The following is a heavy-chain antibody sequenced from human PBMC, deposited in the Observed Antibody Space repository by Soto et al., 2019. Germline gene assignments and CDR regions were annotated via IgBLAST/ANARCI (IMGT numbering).Heavy chain of an antibody. Sequence: QVQLQESGPGLVKPSETLSLTCTVSGGSISSYYWSWIRQPPGKGLEWIGYIYYSGSTNYNPSLTSRVTISVDTSKNQFSLKLTSVTAADTAVYYCARAWGRVSDYWGQGTLVTVSS. V-gene: IGHV4-59*01. D-gene: IGHD3-16*01. CDR1: GGSISSYY. CDR3: ARAWGRVSDY. CDR2: IYYSGST. J-gene: IGHJ4*02.